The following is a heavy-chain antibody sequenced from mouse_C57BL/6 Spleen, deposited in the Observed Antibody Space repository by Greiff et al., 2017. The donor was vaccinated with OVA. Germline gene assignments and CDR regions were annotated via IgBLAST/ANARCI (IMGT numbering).Heavy chain of an antibody. V-gene: IGHV1-50*01. D-gene: IGHD2-1*01. CDR3: ARLRLGGNSFAY. Sequence: QVQLQQPGAELVKPGASVKLSCKASGYTFTSYWMQWVKQRPGQGLEWIGEIDPSDSYTNYNQKFKGKATLTVDTSSSTAYMQLSSLTSEDSAVYYCARLRLGGNSFAYWGQGTLVTVSA. J-gene: IGHJ3*01. CDR1: GYTFTSYW. CDR2: IDPSDSYT.